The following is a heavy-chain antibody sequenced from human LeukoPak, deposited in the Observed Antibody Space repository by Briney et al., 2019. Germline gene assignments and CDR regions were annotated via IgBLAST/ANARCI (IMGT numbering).Heavy chain of an antibody. D-gene: IGHD4-23*01. CDR2: IYHSGST. Sequence: SETLSLTCAVYGGSFSGYYWSWIRQPPAKGLEWIGEIYHSGSTNYNPSLKSRVTISVDTSKNQFSLKLSSVTAADTAVYYCARGDLAVVTLAGAFDYWGQGTLVTVSS. CDR3: ARGDLAVVTLAGAFDY. J-gene: IGHJ4*02. CDR1: GGSFSGYY. V-gene: IGHV4-34*01.